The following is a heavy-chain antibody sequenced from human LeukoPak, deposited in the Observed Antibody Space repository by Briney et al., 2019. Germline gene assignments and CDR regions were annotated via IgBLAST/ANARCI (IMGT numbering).Heavy chain of an antibody. Sequence: PGGSLRLSCAASGFTFSDYYMSWIRQAPGKRLEWVSYIGSRGSPIYYADSVKGRFTVSRDNAKNSLYLQMNSLRVEDTAVYYCARGARTWYFDLWGRGTLVTVSS. J-gene: IGHJ2*01. CDR3: ARGARTWYFDL. D-gene: IGHD1-14*01. V-gene: IGHV3-11*01. CDR2: IGSRGSPI. CDR1: GFTFSDYY.